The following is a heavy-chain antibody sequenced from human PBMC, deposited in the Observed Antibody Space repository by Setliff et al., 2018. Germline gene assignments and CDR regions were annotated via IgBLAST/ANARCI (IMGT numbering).Heavy chain of an antibody. D-gene: IGHD1-1*01. CDR1: GASISSGTYY. J-gene: IGHJ4*02. Sequence: SETLSLTCTVSGASISSGTYYWARIRQPPGKGLEWIGRIHYRGTTYSNASLASRLTISVDTAKNQFSLKLTSVTAADTAVYYCARTGTYRYFDYWGQGTRVTVSS. CDR2: IHYRGTT. V-gene: IGHV4-39*01. CDR3: ARTGTYRYFDY.